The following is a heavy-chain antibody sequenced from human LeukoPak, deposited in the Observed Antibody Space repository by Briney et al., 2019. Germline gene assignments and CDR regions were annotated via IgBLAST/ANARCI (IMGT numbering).Heavy chain of an antibody. CDR3: AGYDSSGYVN. D-gene: IGHD3-22*01. Sequence: PSETLSLTCTVSGGSISSSSYYWGWIRQPPGKGLEWIGSIYYSGSTYYNPSLKSRVTVSVDTSKNQFSLKLSSVTAADTAVYYCAGYDSSGYVNWGQGTLVTVSS. CDR2: IYYSGST. V-gene: IGHV4-39*07. CDR1: GGSISSSSYY. J-gene: IGHJ4*02.